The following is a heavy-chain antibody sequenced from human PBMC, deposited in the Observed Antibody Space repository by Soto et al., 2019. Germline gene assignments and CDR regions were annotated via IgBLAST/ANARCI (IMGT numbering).Heavy chain of an antibody. CDR1: GYRFTNND. J-gene: IGHJ5*02. V-gene: IGHV1-8*01. D-gene: IGHD3-16*01. CDR2: MNPGSGDT. CDR3: QRMATLGALNWFDP. Sequence: ASVKVSCTASGYRFTNNDVRWVRHATGQGLEWMGWMNPGSGDTGYAQKFQGRVTMTRDISTATAYMELSSLRADDTATYYCQRMATLGALNWFDPWGQGTLVTVSS.